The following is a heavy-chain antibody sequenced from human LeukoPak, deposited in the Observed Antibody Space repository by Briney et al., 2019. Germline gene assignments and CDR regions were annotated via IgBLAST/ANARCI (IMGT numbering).Heavy chain of an antibody. CDR3: AKDRGSWGFDY. D-gene: IGHD6-13*01. CDR2: ISYDGSNK. CDR1: GFTFSNYA. Sequence: GGSLRLSCAASGFTFSNYAMHWVRQAPGKGLEWVASISYDGSNKYYADSVKGRFTISRDNSKNTLYLQMNSLRAEDTAVYYCAKDRGSWGFDYWGQGTLVTVSS. V-gene: IGHV3-30*04. J-gene: IGHJ4*02.